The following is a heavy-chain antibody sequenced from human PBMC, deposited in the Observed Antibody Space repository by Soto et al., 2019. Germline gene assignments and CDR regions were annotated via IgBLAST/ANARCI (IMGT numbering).Heavy chain of an antibody. V-gene: IGHV5-10-1*01. Sequence: PGESLKISCKGSGYSFTSYWISWVRQMPGKGLEWMGRIDPSDSYTNYSPSFQGHVTISADESISTAYLQWSSLKASDTAMYYCARHGGYCSSTSCYMSHDHYYGMDVWGQGTTVTVSS. CDR2: IDPSDSYT. CDR3: ARHGGYCSSTSCYMSHDHYYGMDV. J-gene: IGHJ6*02. CDR1: GYSFTSYW. D-gene: IGHD2-2*02.